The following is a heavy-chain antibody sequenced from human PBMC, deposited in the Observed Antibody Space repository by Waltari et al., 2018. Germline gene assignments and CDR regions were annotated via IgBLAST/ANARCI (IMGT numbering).Heavy chain of an antibody. V-gene: IGHV3-48*01. CDR2: ISSSTSTT. D-gene: IGHD5-18*01. CDR1: GFTVRTYI. Sequence: EVQLVESGGGLVQPGGSLRLSCAASGFTVRTYIMNWVRTAPGKGLEWVSYISSSTSTTYYADSVKGRFTISRDNAKNSLYLQMNSLRAEDTAVYYCARGRDGYSQDVFDIWGQGTMVSVAS. CDR3: ARGRDGYSQDVFDI. J-gene: IGHJ3*02.